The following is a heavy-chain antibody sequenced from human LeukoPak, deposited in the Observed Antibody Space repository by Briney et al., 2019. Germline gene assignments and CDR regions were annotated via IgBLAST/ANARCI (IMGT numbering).Heavy chain of an antibody. J-gene: IGHJ4*02. CDR2: MNPNSGNT. D-gene: IGHD1-26*01. CDR3: ARAAGGGGATRFDY. Sequence: AASVKVSCKASGYTFTSYDINWVRQATGQGLEWMGWMNPNSGNTGYAQKFQGRVTITRNTSISTAYMELSSLRSEDTAVYYCARAAGGGGATRFDYWGQGTLVTVSS. V-gene: IGHV1-8*03. CDR1: GYTFTSYD.